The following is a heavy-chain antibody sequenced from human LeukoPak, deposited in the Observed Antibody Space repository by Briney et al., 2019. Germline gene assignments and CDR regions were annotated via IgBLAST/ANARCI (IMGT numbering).Heavy chain of an antibody. CDR3: AKGYDFLTGYYDS. CDR2: ISGSGGST. D-gene: IGHD3-9*01. J-gene: IGHJ4*02. CDR1: GFTFSSYV. V-gene: IGHV3-23*01. Sequence: GGSLRLSCAASGFTFSSYVMSWVRQAPGKGLECVSAISGSGGSTYFADSVKGRFTISRDNSKNTLYLQMNTLRAEDTAVYYCAKGYDFLTGYYDSWGQGTLSPSPQ.